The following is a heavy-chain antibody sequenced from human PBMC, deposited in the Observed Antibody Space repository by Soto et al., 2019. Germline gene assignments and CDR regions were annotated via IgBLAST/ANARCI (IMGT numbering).Heavy chain of an antibody. V-gene: IGHV4-39*01. CDR1: GGSISSSSYY. D-gene: IGHD3-9*01. CDR2: IYYSGST. J-gene: IGHJ4*02. Sequence: SQTLSHTCSVSGGSISSSSYYRCWIRQPPGKGLEWIGSIYYSGSTYYNPSLKSRVTISVDTSKNQFSLKLSSVTAADTAVYYCAIGYYDILTGYHSYVDYWGQGTLVTVSS. CDR3: AIGYYDILTGYHSYVDY.